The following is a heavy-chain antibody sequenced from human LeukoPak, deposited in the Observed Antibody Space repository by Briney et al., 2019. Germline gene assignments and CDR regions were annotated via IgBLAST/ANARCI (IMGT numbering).Heavy chain of an antibody. Sequence: SETLSLTCTVSGGSISSYYWSWIRQPPGKGLEWIGYIYTSGSTNYNPSLKSRVTISVDTSKNQFSLKLSSVTAADTAVSYCASHIEFSIAAAQWGQGTLVTVSS. CDR2: IYTSGST. V-gene: IGHV4-4*09. CDR1: GGSISSYY. D-gene: IGHD6-13*01. J-gene: IGHJ4*02. CDR3: ASHIEFSIAAAQ.